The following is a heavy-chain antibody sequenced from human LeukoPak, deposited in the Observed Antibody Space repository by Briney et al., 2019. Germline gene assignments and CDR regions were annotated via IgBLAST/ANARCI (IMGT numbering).Heavy chain of an antibody. J-gene: IGHJ4*02. CDR2: IKSKTDGGTT. V-gene: IGHV3-15*01. Sequence: GGSLRLSCAASGFTFSNAWMSWVRQAPGKGLERVGRIKSKTDGGTTDYAAPVKGRFTISRDDSKNTLYLQMNSLKTEDTAVYYCTTEPYVWGSYRFDYWGQGTLVTVSS. CDR3: TTEPYVWGSYRFDY. D-gene: IGHD3-16*02. CDR1: GFTFSNAW.